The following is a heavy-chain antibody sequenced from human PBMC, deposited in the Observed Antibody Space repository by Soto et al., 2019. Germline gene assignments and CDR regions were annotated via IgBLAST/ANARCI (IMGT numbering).Heavy chain of an antibody. V-gene: IGHV3-48*02. CDR1: GFTFGSYS. CDR2: ISSSSSNI. CDR3: ARDLRSYSSTGYGSEY. Sequence: EVQLVESGGGLVQPGGSLRLSCAASGFTFGSYSMNWVRQAPGKGLEWLSYISSSSSNIYYVDSVKGRFSISRDNDKNSLYLQMNSLRDEDTAVYYCARDLRSYSSTGYGSEYWGQGTLVTVS. J-gene: IGHJ4*02. D-gene: IGHD6-13*01.